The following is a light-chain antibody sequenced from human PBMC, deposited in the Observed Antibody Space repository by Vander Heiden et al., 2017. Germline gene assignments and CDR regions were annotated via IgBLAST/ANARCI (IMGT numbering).Light chain of an antibody. Sequence: EIVLTQSPGTLSWSPGERATLPCRAGQSVSSYLAWYRQRPGQAPRLLIYDASNRATGIPARFSGSGSGPDFTLTISSLEPEDFAVYFCRQYSNRPLTFGGGTEVAIK. CDR2: DAS. CDR1: QSVSSY. CDR3: RQYSNRPLT. J-gene: IGKJ4*01. V-gene: IGKV3-11*01.